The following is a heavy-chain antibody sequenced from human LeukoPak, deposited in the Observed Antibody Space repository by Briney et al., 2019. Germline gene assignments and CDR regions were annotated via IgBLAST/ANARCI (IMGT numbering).Heavy chain of an antibody. V-gene: IGHV1-69*01. CDR1: GGTFSSYA. CDR2: LIPIFGTA. Sequence: SVKVSCKASGGTFSSYAISWVRQAPGQGLEWMGGLIPIFGTANYAQKFQGRVTITADESTSTAYMELSSLRSEDTAVYYCAKYYYDSSGYGLHFDYWGQGTLVTVSS. J-gene: IGHJ4*02. D-gene: IGHD3-22*01. CDR3: AKYYYDSSGYGLHFDY.